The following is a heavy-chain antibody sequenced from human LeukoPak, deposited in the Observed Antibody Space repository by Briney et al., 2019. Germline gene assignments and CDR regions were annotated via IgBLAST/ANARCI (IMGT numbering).Heavy chain of an antibody. D-gene: IGHD4-17*01. V-gene: IGHV3-74*01. CDR2: ISSDGSST. CDR1: GFTLSSYW. CDR3: ARARLGYGDTVDY. Sequence: PGGSLRLSCAASGFTLSSYWMHWVRQAPGKGLVWVSRISSDGSSTSYADSVKRRFTISEDNAKNTLYLQINSLSAEDTAVYYCARARLGYGDTVDYWGQGTLVTVSS. J-gene: IGHJ4*02.